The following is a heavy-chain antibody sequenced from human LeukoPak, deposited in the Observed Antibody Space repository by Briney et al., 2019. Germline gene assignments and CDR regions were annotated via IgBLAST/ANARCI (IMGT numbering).Heavy chain of an antibody. CDR2: ISFSVNTK. CDR3: ARGAYSSGWAYFDH. V-gene: IGHV3-48*04. D-gene: IGHD6-19*01. J-gene: IGHJ4*02. Sequence: PGGSLRLSCAASGFTFSDYSMNWVRQAPGKGLEWVSYISFSVNTKYYGDSVKGRFTISRGNAKNSLYLHMDSLRAEDTAVYYCARGAYSSGWAYFDHWGQGTLVTVSS. CDR1: GFTFSDYS.